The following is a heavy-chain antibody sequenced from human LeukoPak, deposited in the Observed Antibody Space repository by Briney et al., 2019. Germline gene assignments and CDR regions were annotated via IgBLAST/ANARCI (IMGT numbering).Heavy chain of an antibody. Sequence: GGSLRLSRATSAFTVSSNYMSWVRQAPRNRPQWVSVIYSGGSTYYADSVKGRFTICRDNSKNSLYLQMNSLRAEDTAVYYCARIQIQLWADHFDYWGQGTLVTVSS. CDR3: ARIQIQLWADHFDY. CDR1: AFTVSSNY. CDR2: IYSGGST. J-gene: IGHJ4*02. V-gene: IGHV3-53*01. D-gene: IGHD5-18*01.